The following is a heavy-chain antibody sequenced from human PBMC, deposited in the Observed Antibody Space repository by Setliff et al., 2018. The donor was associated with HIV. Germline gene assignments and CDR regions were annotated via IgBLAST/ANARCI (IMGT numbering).Heavy chain of an antibody. CDR3: ASQGRSGWLWGGFVS. CDR2: IYYSGST. J-gene: IGHJ4*02. V-gene: IGHV4-39*01. Sequence: SETLSLTCNVSGGSISTSSYYWIWVRQPPGEWLEWIGNIYYSGSTYYNPSLQSRITISVDTSQNQFSLKVSSVTASDTAVYYCASQGRSGWLWGGFVSWGQGTLVTVSS. CDR1: GGSISTSSYY. D-gene: IGHD6-19*01.